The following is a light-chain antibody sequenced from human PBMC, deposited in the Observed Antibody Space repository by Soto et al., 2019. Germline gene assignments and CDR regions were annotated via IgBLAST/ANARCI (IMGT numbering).Light chain of an antibody. V-gene: IGKV3-20*01. J-gene: IGKJ4*01. CDR1: QSVGNNY. CDR3: HQYATSPLT. Sequence: EIVLTQSPGTLSLSPGERAALSCRASQSVGNNYLGWYQQKPGQSPRLVIYDVSKRATGLPDRFSGTASGTDFTLAISRLEPEDFAVYYCHQYATSPLTFGGGTKVEIK. CDR2: DVS.